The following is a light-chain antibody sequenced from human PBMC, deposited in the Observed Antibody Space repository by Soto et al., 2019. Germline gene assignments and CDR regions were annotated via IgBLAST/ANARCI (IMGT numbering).Light chain of an antibody. CDR2: DAS. CDR3: QQYNNWPWT. V-gene: IGKV1-5*01. CDR1: QNVNNW. Sequence: DIQMTQFPSALSASVGDRVTITCRASQNVNNWLAWYQHKPGKAPQLLIYDASVLETGVPSRFSGRGSGTEFTLAISGLQSDDFAVYYCQQYNNWPWTFGQGTKVDIK. J-gene: IGKJ1*01.